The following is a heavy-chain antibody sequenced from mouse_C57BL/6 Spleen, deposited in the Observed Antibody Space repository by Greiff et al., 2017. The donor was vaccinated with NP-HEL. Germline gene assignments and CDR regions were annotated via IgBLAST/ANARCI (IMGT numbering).Heavy chain of an antibody. J-gene: IGHJ3*01. CDR3: ARDGYYGSSPFAY. V-gene: IGHV1-19*01. CDR1: GYTFTDYY. CDR2: INPYNGGT. D-gene: IGHD1-1*01. Sequence: EVQLQQSGPVLVKPGASVKMSCKASGYTFTDYYMNWVKQSHGKSLEWIGVINPYNGGTSYNQKFKGKATLTVDKSSSTAYMELNSLTSEDSAVYYCARDGYYGSSPFAYWGQGTLVTVSA.